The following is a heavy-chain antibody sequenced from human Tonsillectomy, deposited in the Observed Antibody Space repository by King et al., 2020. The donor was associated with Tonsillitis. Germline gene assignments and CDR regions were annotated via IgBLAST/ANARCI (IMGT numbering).Heavy chain of an antibody. CDR2: IVVGSGNT. CDR3: AADGPDAAGACYYYGMDV. CDR1: GFTFTSSA. J-gene: IGHJ6*02. V-gene: IGHV1-58*01. D-gene: IGHD6-13*01. Sequence: QLVQSGPEVKKPGTSVKVSCKASGFTFTSSAVQWVRQARGQRLEWIGWIVVGSGNTNYAQKFQERVTITRDMSTSTAYMELSSLRSEDTAVYYCAADGPDAAGACYYYGMDVWGQGTTVTVSS.